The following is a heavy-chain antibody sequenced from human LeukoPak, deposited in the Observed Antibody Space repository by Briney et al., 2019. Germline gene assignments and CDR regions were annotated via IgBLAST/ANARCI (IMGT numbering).Heavy chain of an antibody. CDR3: ARARGSGSYYGHDYYYYHYMDV. J-gene: IGHJ6*03. CDR2: INTYNGNK. Sequence: ASVKVSCKASGYTFTSYGISWVRQAPGQRLEWMGWINTYNGNKNYAQKLQGRVTMNTDTSTSTAYMELRSLRSEDKAIYYCARARGSGSYYGHDYYYYHYMDVWGKGTTVTVSS. D-gene: IGHD3-10*01. V-gene: IGHV1-18*01. CDR1: GYTFTSYG.